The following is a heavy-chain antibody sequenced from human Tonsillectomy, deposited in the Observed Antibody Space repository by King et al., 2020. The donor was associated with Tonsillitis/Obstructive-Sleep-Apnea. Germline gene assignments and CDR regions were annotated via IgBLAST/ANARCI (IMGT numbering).Heavy chain of an antibody. V-gene: IGHV2-26*01. CDR3: ARIQRGYDFWSGYLGWFDP. D-gene: IGHD3-3*01. Sequence: VTLKESGPVLVKPTETLTLTCTVSGFSLSNARMGVSWIRQPPGKALEWLAHIFSNDEKSYSTSLKSRLTISKDTSKSQVVLTMTNMDPVDTATYYCARIQRGYDFWSGYLGWFDPWGQGTLVTVSS. CDR2: IFSNDEK. CDR1: GFSLSNARMG. J-gene: IGHJ5*02.